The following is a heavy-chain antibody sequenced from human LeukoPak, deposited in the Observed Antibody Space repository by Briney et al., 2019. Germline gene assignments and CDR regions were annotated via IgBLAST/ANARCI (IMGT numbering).Heavy chain of an antibody. V-gene: IGHV3-49*04. CDR3: TRDRGAYNLYDY. CDR1: GFSVSSNY. CDR2: IRSKAYGETA. Sequence: GGSLRLSCAASGFSVSSNYMSWVRQAPGKGLEWVGFIRSKAYGETADYAASVKGRFTISRDDSKAIAYLQMNSLKTEDTAVYHCTRDRGAYNLYDYWGQGTLVTVSS. D-gene: IGHD1-1*01. J-gene: IGHJ4*02.